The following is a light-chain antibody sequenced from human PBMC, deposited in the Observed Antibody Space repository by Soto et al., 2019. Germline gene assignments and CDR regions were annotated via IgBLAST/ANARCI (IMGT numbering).Light chain of an antibody. J-gene: IGLJ1*01. CDR2: DSN. Sequence: QSVLTQPPSVSAAPGQRVTISCSGSSSNIGNNYVSWYQQLPGTAPKLLIYDSNKRPSGIPDRFSGSKSGTSATLGITGLQTGDEADYYCGTWDSSLSAFVFGPGTEVTVL. CDR1: SSNIGNNY. V-gene: IGLV1-51*01. CDR3: GTWDSSLSAFV.